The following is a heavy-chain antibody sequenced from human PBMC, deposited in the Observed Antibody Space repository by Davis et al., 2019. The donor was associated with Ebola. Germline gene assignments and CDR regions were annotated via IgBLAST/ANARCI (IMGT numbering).Heavy chain of an antibody. CDR1: GASISSSY. V-gene: IGHV4-59*01. CDR2: IHYSGST. J-gene: IGHJ5*02. Sequence: SETLSLTCTVSGASISSSYWSWIRQPPGKGLEWIAYIHYSGSTEYNPSLKRRVTISIDTSKNQFSLKLSSVTAADTAVYYCARAMDYDMLTGYYTGFDPWGQGTLVTVSS. CDR3: ARAMDYDMLTGYYTGFDP. D-gene: IGHD3-9*01.